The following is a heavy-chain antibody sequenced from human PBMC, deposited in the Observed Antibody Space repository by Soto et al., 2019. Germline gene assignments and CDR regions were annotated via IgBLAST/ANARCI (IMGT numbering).Heavy chain of an antibody. J-gene: IGHJ6*02. Sequence: GGSLRLSCAASGFTFDDYAMHWVRQAPGKGLEWVSGISWNSGSIGYADSVKGRFTISRDNAKNSLYLQMNSLRAEDTASYYCAKDSGWTRDYYYYGMDVWGQGTTVTVSS. D-gene: IGHD6-19*01. V-gene: IGHV3-9*01. CDR3: AKDSGWTRDYYYYGMDV. CDR2: ISWNSGSI. CDR1: GFTFDDYA.